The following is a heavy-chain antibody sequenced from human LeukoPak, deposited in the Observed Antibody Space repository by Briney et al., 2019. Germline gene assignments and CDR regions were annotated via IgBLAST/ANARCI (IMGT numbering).Heavy chain of an antibody. CDR3: ARVGGYFPYYYMDV. CDR1: GYTFMSYG. V-gene: IGHV1-69*04. Sequence: ASVKVSCKASGYTFMSYGISWVRQAPGQGLEWMGRIIPILGIANYAQKFQGRVTITADKSTSTAYMELSSLRSEDTALYYCARVGGYFPYYYMDVWGKGTTVTVSS. J-gene: IGHJ6*03. CDR2: IIPILGIA. D-gene: IGHD3-22*01.